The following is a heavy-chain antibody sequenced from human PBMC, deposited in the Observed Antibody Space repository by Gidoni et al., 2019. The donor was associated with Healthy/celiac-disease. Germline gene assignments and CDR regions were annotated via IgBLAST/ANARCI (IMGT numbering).Heavy chain of an antibody. CDR3: ARLGLRDSSGYSGY. V-gene: IGHV4-34*01. J-gene: IGHJ4*02. CDR1: GGSFSGYY. CDR2: INHSGST. Sequence: QVQLQQWGAGLLKPSETLSLTCAVYGGSFSGYYWSWIRQPPGKGLEWIGEINHSGSTNYNPSLKSRVTISVDTSKNQFSLKLSSVTAADTAVYYCARLGLRDSSGYSGYWGQGTLVTVSS. D-gene: IGHD3-22*01.